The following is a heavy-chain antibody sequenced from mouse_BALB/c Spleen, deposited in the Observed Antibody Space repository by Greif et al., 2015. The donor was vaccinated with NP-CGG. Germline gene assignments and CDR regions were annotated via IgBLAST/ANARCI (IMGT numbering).Heavy chain of an antibody. D-gene: IGHD1-1*01. CDR1: GYTFTSCY. Sequence: VHLVESGPELVKPGASVRISCKASGYTFTSCYIHWVKQRPGQGLEWIGWIYPGNVNTKYNEKFKGKATLTADKSSSTAYMQLSSLTSEDSAVYFCARSGDYYGSDAMDYWGQGTSVTVSS. V-gene: IGHV1S56*01. J-gene: IGHJ4*01. CDR2: IYPGNVNT. CDR3: ARSGDYYGSDAMDY.